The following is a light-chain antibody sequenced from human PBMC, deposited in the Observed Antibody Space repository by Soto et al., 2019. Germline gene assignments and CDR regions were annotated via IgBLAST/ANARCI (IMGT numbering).Light chain of an antibody. V-gene: IGKV3-15*01. CDR2: GAS. CDR1: QSISDT. J-gene: IGKJ4*01. Sequence: EIVMTQSPATLSVSPGGRASLSCRASQSISDTLAWYQQKPGQAPRLLIHGASTRATGFPARFSAGGSGTDFTLIISNLEPEDFAVYYCQQRVNWPPTFGGGTKVDIK. CDR3: QQRVNWPPT.